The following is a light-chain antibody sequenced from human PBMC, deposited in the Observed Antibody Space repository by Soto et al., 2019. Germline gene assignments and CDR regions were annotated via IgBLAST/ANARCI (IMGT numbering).Light chain of an antibody. CDR3: SSYAGSNAYV. CDR1: SSDVGYYNY. J-gene: IGLJ1*01. CDR2: EVS. Sequence: QSALNQPPSASGSPGQSVTISCTGTSSDVGYYNYVSWYQQHPGKAPKLMIYEVSKRPSGVPDRFSGSKSGNTASLTVSGLQAEDEADYYCSSYAGSNAYVFGTGTKVTVL. V-gene: IGLV2-8*01.